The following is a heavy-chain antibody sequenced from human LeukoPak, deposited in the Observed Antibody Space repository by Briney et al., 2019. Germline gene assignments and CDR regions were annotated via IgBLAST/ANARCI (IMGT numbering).Heavy chain of an antibody. D-gene: IGHD5-24*01. V-gene: IGHV1-2*02. CDR1: GYTFTGYY. Sequence: ASVKVSCKASGYTFTGYYIHWVRQAPGQGLEWMGWISPISGGTNYAEKFQGRVTTTRDTSINTAYMEVTRLTSDDTALYYCAREDGSFDYWGQGTLVIVSS. J-gene: IGHJ4*02. CDR3: AREDGSFDY. CDR2: ISPISGGT.